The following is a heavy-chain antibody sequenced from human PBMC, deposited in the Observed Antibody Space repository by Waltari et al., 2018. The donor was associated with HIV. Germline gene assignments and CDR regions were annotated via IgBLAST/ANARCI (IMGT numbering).Heavy chain of an antibody. D-gene: IGHD1-1*01. V-gene: IGHV3-30*19. Sequence: QVQLVESGGGVVQPGRSLSVSCAASGFIFNNFGMHWVRQAPGKGLEWVAVISFDGTNKYYADSVKGRFTVSRDKSKNTLFLQMNSLRAEDTALYYCAKDSAGATSYYYYVMDVWGQGTTVTVSS. CDR3: AKDSAGATSYYYYVMDV. CDR1: GFIFNNFG. CDR2: ISFDGTNK. J-gene: IGHJ6*02.